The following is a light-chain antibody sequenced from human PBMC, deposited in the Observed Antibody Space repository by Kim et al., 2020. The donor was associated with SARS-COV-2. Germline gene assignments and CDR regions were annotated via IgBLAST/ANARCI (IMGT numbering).Light chain of an antibody. J-gene: IGLJ1*01. V-gene: IGLV2-11*01. CDR3: CSYAGSYTNYV. Sequence: VPSPCTGTSSDVGGYNYVSWYQQHPGKAPKLMIYDVTKRPSGVPDRFSGSKSGNTASLTISGLQAEDEADYYCCSYAGSYTNYVFGTGTKVTVL. CDR1: SSDVGGYNY. CDR2: DVT.